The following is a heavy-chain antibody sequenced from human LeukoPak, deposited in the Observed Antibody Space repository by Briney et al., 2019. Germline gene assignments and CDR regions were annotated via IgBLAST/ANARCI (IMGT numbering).Heavy chain of an antibody. J-gene: IGHJ6*02. D-gene: IGHD6-13*01. Sequence: SAKVSCKASGGTFSSYAISWVRQAPGQGLEWMGGIIPIFGTANYAQKFQGRVTITADESTSTAYMELSSLRSEDTAVYYCARESIAAAGESYYYYYGMDVWGQGTTVTVSS. CDR3: ARESIAAAGESYYYYYGMDV. CDR1: GGTFSSYA. CDR2: IIPIFGTA. V-gene: IGHV1-69*01.